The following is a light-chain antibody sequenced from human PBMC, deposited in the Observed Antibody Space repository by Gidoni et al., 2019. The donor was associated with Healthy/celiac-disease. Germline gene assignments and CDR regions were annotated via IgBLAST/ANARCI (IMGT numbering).Light chain of an antibody. V-gene: IGLV2-11*01. CDR2: EVS. CDR3: CSYAGSYTWV. J-gene: IGLJ2*01. CDR1: SSDVGTYNL. Sequence: QSALTQPRSVSGSPGQSVTISCTGTSSDVGTYNLVSWYQQHPGKAPKLMIYEVSKRPSGVPDRFSGSKSCNTASLTISGLQAEDEADYYGCSYAGSYTWVFGGGTKLTVL.